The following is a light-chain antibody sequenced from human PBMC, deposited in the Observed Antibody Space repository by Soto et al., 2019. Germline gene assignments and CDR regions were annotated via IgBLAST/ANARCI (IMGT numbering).Light chain of an antibody. V-gene: IGLV1-47*02. CDR2: NDY. J-gene: IGLJ2*01. CDR3: AVWDDSLSGEV. CDR1: TSNVGSNL. Sequence: QSALAQPPSASGTPGQRVTISCSGSTSNVGSNLASWYQQLPGSAPKLLIYNDYERPSGVPDRFSGSKSGTSASLGISGLRSEDEADYFCAVWDDSLSGEVFGGGTKLTVL.